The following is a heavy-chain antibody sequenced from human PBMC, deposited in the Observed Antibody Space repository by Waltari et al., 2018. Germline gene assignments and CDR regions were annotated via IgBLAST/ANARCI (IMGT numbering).Heavy chain of an antibody. V-gene: IGHV3-66*01. J-gene: IGHJ4*02. D-gene: IGHD6-13*01. CDR2: IYRGGST. Sequence: PGKGLGLVSVIYRGGSTYYADSVKSRFTISRDNSKNTLYLQMNSLRAEDTAVYYCARSPGGSTWKYYCDYRGQGTLVTVSS. CDR3: ARSPGGSTWKYYCDY.